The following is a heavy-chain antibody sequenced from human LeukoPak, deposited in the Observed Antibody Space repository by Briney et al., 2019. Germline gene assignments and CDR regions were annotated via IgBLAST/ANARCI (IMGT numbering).Heavy chain of an antibody. Sequence: GGSLSLSCAASGFTVDDYGMGWVRPAPGEGREWGSVIYSGGSKYYQDSVKGGFTISGTTPKTTLYLQMTSLRDEHTAVYYCARDGYYDHYYYMDVWGKGTTVTVSS. J-gene: IGHJ6*03. D-gene: IGHD3-22*01. CDR3: ARDGYYDHYYYMDV. CDR2: IYSGGSK. V-gene: IGHV3-66*01. CDR1: GFTVDDYG.